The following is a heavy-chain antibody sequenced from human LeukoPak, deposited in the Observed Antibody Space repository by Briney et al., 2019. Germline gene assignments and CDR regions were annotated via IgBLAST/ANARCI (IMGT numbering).Heavy chain of an antibody. D-gene: IGHD3-22*01. CDR3: AGLQLTYYDSSGYEKYFDY. Sequence: SETLSLTCTDSGGSISSYYWSWIRQPPGKGLERIGYIYYSGCTNYNPSLKSRVIISVDTSKNQFSLKLSSVTAADTAVYYCAGLQLTYYDSSGYEKYFDYWGQGPLVTVSS. CDR1: GGSISSYY. CDR2: IYYSGCT. V-gene: IGHV4-59*01. J-gene: IGHJ4*02.